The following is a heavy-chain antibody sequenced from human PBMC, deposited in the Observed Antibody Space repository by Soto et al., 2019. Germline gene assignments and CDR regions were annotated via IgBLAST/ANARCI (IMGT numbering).Heavy chain of an antibody. CDR2: IYPGDSDT. CDR1: GYSFTSYW. Sequence: GESLKISCKGSGYSFTSYWIGWVRQMPGKGLEWMGIIYPGDSDTRYSPSFQGQVTISADKSISTAYLQWSSLKASDTAMYYCARREGYYGSGSLTRYYYYGMDVWGQGTTVTVSS. V-gene: IGHV5-51*01. D-gene: IGHD3-10*01. CDR3: ARREGYYGSGSLTRYYYYGMDV. J-gene: IGHJ6*02.